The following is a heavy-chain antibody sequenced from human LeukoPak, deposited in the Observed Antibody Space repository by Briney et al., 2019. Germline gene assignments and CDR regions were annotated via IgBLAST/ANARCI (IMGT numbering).Heavy chain of an antibody. CDR1: GDSISSYY. J-gene: IGHJ4*02. Sequence: SETLSLTCTLSGDSISSYYWSWMRQPPGKGLEWIGYIYYSGSTNYNPSLKSRVTIAVDTSKNQFSLKLSSVTAADTAVYYCARDNGDYWFDYWGQGTLVTVSS. CDR2: IYYSGST. D-gene: IGHD4-17*01. V-gene: IGHV4-59*01. CDR3: ARDNGDYWFDY.